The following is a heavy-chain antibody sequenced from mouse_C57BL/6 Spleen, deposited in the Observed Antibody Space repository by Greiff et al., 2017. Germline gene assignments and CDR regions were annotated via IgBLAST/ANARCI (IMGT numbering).Heavy chain of an antibody. CDR3: ARGNWAHYFDY. D-gene: IGHD4-1*01. CDR2: INPSNGGT. J-gene: IGHJ2*01. V-gene: IGHV1-53*01. Sequence: QVQLKQPGTELVKPGASVKLSCKASGYTFTSYWMHWVKQRPGQGLEWIGNINPSNGGTNYNEKFKSKATLTVDKSPSTAYMQLSSLTSEDSAVYYCARGNWAHYFDYWGQGTTLTVSS. CDR1: GYTFTSYW.